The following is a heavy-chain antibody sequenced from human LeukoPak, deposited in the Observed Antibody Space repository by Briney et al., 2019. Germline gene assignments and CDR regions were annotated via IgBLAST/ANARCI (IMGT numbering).Heavy chain of an antibody. V-gene: IGHV1-2*02. CDR3: AREDILTGADQYDAFDI. Sequence: ASVKVSCKASGYTFTGYYMHWVRQAPGQGLEWMGWINPNSGGTNYAQKFQGRVTMTRDTSISTAYMELSRLRSDDTAVYYCAREDILTGADQYDAFDIWGQGTMVTVPS. D-gene: IGHD3-9*01. J-gene: IGHJ3*02. CDR2: INPNSGGT. CDR1: GYTFTGYY.